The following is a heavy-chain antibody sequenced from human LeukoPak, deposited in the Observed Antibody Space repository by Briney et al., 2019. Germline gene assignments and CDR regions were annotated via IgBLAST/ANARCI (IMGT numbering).Heavy chain of an antibody. CDR3: AREDGGYDSGVLFDP. CDR1: GGSISSYY. J-gene: IGHJ5*02. Sequence: SETLSLTCTVSGGSISSYYWSWIRQPPGKGLEWIGYIYNSGSTTYNPSLKSRVTISVDTSKNQFSLKLNSVTAADTAVYYCAREDGGYDSGVLFDPWGQGTLVTVSS. CDR2: IYNSGST. D-gene: IGHD5-12*01. V-gene: IGHV4-59*01.